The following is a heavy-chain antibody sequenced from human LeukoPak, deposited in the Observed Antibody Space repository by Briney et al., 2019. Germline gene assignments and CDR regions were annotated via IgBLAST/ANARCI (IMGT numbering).Heavy chain of an antibody. J-gene: IGHJ4*02. CDR1: GFTVSSNY. Sequence: GGSLRLSCAASGFTVSSNYMSWVRQAPGKGLEWVSVIYSGGSTYYADSVKGRFTISRDNSKNTLYLQMNSLRAEDTAVYYCASISMGYDILTGGLDYWGQGTLVTVPS. D-gene: IGHD3-9*01. V-gene: IGHV3-53*01. CDR3: ASISMGYDILTGGLDY. CDR2: IYSGGST.